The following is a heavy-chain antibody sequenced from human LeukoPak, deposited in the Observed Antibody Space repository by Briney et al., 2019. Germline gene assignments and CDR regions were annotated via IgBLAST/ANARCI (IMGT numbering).Heavy chain of an antibody. CDR1: GFIFSDYG. CDR2: IWINGNNK. CDR3: ARAFEGIDY. Sequence: PGGSLRLSCAASGFIFSDYGMHWVRQAPGKGLEWVAVIWINGNNKYADSVKGRFTISRDNSKNTLYLQMNSLRAEDTAVYYCARAFEGIDYWGQGTLVTVSS. J-gene: IGHJ4*02. V-gene: IGHV3-33*01.